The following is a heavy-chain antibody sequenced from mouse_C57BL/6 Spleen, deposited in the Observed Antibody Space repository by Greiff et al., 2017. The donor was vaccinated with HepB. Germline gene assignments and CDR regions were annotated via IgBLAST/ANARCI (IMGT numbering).Heavy chain of an antibody. D-gene: IGHD6-1*01. CDR3: ARDIASYFDY. CDR2: ISDGGSYT. J-gene: IGHJ2*01. CDR1: GFTFSSYA. V-gene: IGHV5-4*01. Sequence: EVHLVESGGGLVKPGGSLKLSCAASGFTFSSYAMSWVRQTPEKRLEWVATISDGGSYTYYPDNVKGRFTISRDNAKNNLYLQMSHLKSEDTAMYYCARDIASYFDYWGQGTTLTVSS.